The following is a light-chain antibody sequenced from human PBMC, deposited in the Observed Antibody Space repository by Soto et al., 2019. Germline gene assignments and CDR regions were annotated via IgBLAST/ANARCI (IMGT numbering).Light chain of an antibody. J-gene: IGKJ1*01. CDR3: QQYSTYRTWT. V-gene: IGKV1-5*03. CDR1: QSISDW. CDR2: KAS. Sequence: DIQMTQSPSTLSASVGDRVTITCRASQSISDWLAWYQQKPGKAPKLLIYKASSLESGVPSRFGGSVSGTEFTLTISGLQPGDFATYYCQQYSTYRTWTCGQGTKVEIK.